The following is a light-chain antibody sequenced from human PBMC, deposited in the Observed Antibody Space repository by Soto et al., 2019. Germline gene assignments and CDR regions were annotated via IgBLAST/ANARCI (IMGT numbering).Light chain of an antibody. CDR2: EVN. V-gene: IGLV2-14*01. J-gene: IGLJ1*01. CDR3: CSYAGSYPFV. Sequence: QSALTQPASLSGSPGQSITISCTGTSSDIGAYDYVSWFQQHPGKAPKLMISEVNNRPSGVSNRFSGSKSGNTAYLTISGLQVEDEADYYCCSYAGSYPFVFGTGTKVTVL. CDR1: SSDIGAYDY.